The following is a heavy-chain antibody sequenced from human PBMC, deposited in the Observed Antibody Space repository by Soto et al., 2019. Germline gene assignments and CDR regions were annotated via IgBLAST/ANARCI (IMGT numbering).Heavy chain of an antibody. V-gene: IGHV4-39*01. CDR3: ARMPTGCRKWVDP. J-gene: IGHJ5*02. CDR2: ISHMGTT. CDR1: GASLSVGPYT. D-gene: IGHD2-2*01. Sequence: SETLSLTCTVSGASLSVGPYTWGWIRQSPERGLEWIGTISHMGTTYYKTSLENRLTISLDTSKKQFTLKLTSVAAADTAVYYCARMPTGCRKWVDPLGQGILVTVSS.